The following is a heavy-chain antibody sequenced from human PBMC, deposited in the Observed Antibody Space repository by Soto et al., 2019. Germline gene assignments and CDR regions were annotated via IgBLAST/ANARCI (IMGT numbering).Heavy chain of an antibody. CDR1: GFTISSYA. Sequence: GGSLRLSCAASGFTISSYAMIWVLQAPGKGLEWVSAISGSGGSTYYADSVKGRFTISRDNSKNTLYLQMNSLRAEDTAVYYCAKDSRSRVYYFDYWGQGTLVTVSS. V-gene: IGHV3-23*01. CDR2: ISGSGGST. J-gene: IGHJ4*02. CDR3: AKDSRSRVYYFDY.